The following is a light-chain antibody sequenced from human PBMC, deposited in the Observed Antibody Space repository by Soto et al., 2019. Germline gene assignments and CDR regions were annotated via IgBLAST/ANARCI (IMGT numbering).Light chain of an antibody. CDR2: GAS. CDR3: QQYDQWPVT. Sequence: EIVMTQSPATLSVSPGERVTFSCRASQSVTRNLAWYQHKPGQAPRLLISGASTGAAAIPARFSGSGSGTEFTLTINSLQSEDYAIYYCQQYDQWPVTFGGGTKVAIK. CDR1: QSVTRN. V-gene: IGKV3-15*01. J-gene: IGKJ4*01.